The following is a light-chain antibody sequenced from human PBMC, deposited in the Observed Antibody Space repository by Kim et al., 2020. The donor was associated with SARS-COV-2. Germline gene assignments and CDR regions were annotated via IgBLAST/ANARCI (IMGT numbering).Light chain of an antibody. CDR3: ATWDDTLEGPV. CDR1: RSNIGSNT. CDR2: NKS. Sequence: QRVTISCSGSRSNIGSNTVNWYQQVPGTAPKLLIFNKSRRPSGVPDRFSGSKSDTSASLVISGLQSEDEADYYCATWDDTLEGPVFGGGTQLTVL. J-gene: IGLJ3*02. V-gene: IGLV1-44*01.